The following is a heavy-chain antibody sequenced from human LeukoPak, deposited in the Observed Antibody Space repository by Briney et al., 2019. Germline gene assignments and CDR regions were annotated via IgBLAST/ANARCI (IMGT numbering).Heavy chain of an antibody. J-gene: IGHJ4*02. CDR2: INHSGST. V-gene: IGHV4-34*01. CDR3: ARTSRQYYYGSGKGRYFDY. Sequence: SETLSLTCAVYGGSFSGYYWSWISQPPGKGLEWIGEINHSGSTNYNPSLKSRVTISVDTSKNQFSLKLSSVTAADTAVYYCARTSRQYYYGSGKGRYFDYWGQGTLVTVSS. D-gene: IGHD3-10*01. CDR1: GGSFSGYY.